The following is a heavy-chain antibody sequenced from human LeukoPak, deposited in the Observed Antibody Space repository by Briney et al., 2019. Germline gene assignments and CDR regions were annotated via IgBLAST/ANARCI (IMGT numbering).Heavy chain of an antibody. D-gene: IGHD3-16*02. CDR2: VSGSGRST. J-gene: IGHJ6*03. CDR3: AKHRYPEYYYYMDV. CDR1: GFTFSSYA. V-gene: IGHV3-23*01. Sequence: GGSLRLSCAASGFTFSSYAMSWVRQAPGKGLEWVSAVSGSGRSTYYADSVKGRFTISRDNSKNTLYLQMNSLRAEDTAVYYCAKHRYPEYYYYMDVWGKGTTATVSS.